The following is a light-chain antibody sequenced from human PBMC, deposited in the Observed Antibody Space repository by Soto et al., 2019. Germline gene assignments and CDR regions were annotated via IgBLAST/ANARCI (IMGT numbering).Light chain of an antibody. Sequence: QSVLTQPASVSGSPGQSITISCTGTSGDVGGYDLVSWYQQHPGKAPKLMIYQFVNRPSGVSNRFSGSQSGNPASLTISGLQDEDDTYYYSYAYAVSNSLYVFGTGTKLTVL. CDR2: QFV. CDR3: YAYAVSNSLYV. J-gene: IGLJ1*01. V-gene: IGLV2-23*02. CDR1: SGDVGGYDL.